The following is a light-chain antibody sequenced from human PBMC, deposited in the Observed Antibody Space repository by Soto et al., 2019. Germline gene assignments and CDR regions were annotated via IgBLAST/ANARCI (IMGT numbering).Light chain of an antibody. CDR3: ATWDDSLSGFFV. CDR1: NSNIGTHY. J-gene: IGLJ1*01. V-gene: IGLV1-47*01. Sequence: QSVLTQPPSASGTPGQRVTISCSGSNSNIGTHYVYWYQQLPGTAPKLLIHRNDQRPSGVPDRFSGSKSGTSASLAISGLRSEDEADYYCATWDDSLSGFFVFGSGTKVTVL. CDR2: RND.